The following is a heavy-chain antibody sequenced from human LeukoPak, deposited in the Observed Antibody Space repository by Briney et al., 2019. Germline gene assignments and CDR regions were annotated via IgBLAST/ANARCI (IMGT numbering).Heavy chain of an antibody. CDR3: ARDLQEGYGALPRGMDV. CDR2: ISYDGSNK. J-gene: IGHJ6*02. Sequence: GGSLRLSCAASGFTFSSYGMHWVRQAPGKGLEWVAVISYDGSNKYYADSVKGRFTISRDNSKNTLYLQMNSLRAEDTAVYYCARDLQEGYGALPRGMDVWGQGTMVTVSS. V-gene: IGHV3-30*03. D-gene: IGHD4-17*01. CDR1: GFTFSSYG.